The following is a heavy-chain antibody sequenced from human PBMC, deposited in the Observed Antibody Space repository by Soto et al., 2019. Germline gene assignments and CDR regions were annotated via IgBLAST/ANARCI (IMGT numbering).Heavy chain of an antibody. CDR3: ARASGGIFAYMDV. J-gene: IGHJ6*03. V-gene: IGHV3-7*04. Sequence: GGSLRLSCASSGFTFSTYWMSWVRQAPGKGLEWVANIKQDGSQKYNVDSVKGRFTISRDNADNSLYLQMNSLRAEDTAVYYCARASGGIFAYMDVWGKGTTVTV. CDR1: GFTFSTYW. D-gene: IGHD3-3*01. CDR2: IKQDGSQK.